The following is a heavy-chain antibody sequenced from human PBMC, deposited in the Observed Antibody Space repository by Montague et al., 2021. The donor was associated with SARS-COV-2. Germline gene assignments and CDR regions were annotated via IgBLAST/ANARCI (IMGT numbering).Heavy chain of an antibody. Sequence: SETLSLTCTVSGAPISSGDDYWTWIRQPPGKGLEWIGYMSYSGSAYYSPSLQSRGVISGDTSKNQFSLKLTSVTAADTAMYYCARHRSYYENGFDPWGQGTLVTVSS. V-gene: IGHV4-30-4*01. CDR3: ARHRSYYENGFDP. CDR1: GAPISSGDDY. D-gene: IGHD3-3*01. CDR2: MSYSGSA. J-gene: IGHJ5*02.